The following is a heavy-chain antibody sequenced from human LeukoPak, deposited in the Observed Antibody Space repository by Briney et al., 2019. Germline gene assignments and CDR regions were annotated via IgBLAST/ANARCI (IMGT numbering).Heavy chain of an antibody. CDR1: GYTFTTYY. CDR2: INPSGGAT. V-gene: IGHV1-46*01. Sequence: ASVTVSCKASGYTFTTYYIHWVRLAPGQGLEWMGMINPSGGATTYAQKFQGRGTMTRDMSTTTVNMDVRTLRSEDTAVYFCARGQRGGLSGNLGGLFASYHTYYYMDVWGRGTTVTVSS. D-gene: IGHD1-26*01. J-gene: IGHJ6*03. CDR3: ARGQRGGLSGNLGGLFASYHTYYYMDV.